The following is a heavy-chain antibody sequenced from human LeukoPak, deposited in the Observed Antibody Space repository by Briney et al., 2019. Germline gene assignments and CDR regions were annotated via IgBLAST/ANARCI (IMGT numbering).Heavy chain of an antibody. D-gene: IGHD3-3*01. CDR3: ARVSYYDFWSGYYLGLGYYYYYMDV. CDR1: GYTFTSYD. J-gene: IGHJ6*03. Sequence: GASVKVSCKASGYTFTSYDINWVRQATGQGREWMGWMNPNSGNTGYAQKFQGRVTITRNTSISTAYMELSSLRSEDTAVYYCARVSYYDFWSGYYLGLGYYYYYMDVWGKGTTVTVSS. V-gene: IGHV1-8*03. CDR2: MNPNSGNT.